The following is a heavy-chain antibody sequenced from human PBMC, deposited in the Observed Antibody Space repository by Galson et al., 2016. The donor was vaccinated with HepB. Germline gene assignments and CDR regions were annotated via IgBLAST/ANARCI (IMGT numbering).Heavy chain of an antibody. Sequence: ETLSLTCTVSGGSISSSSYYWDWIRQPPGKGLEWIGSIYYSENTYYNPSLKSRVTISVDTSKNQFSLKLSSVTAADTAVYYCAGGGYSSSWYLFDAFDIWGQGTMVTVSS. CDR2: IYYSENT. J-gene: IGHJ3*02. D-gene: IGHD6-13*01. CDR1: GGSISSSSYY. CDR3: AGGGYSSSWYLFDAFDI. V-gene: IGHV4-39*01.